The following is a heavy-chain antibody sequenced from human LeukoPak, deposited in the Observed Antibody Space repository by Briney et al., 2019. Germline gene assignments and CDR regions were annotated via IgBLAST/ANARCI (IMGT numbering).Heavy chain of an antibody. CDR1: GFTFSHYA. D-gene: IGHD5-18*01. Sequence: GGSLRLSCAASGFTFSHYAMHWVRQAPGKGLEYVSSIGSNGGSIYYGNSVKGRFTISRDNSKKTLYLQMGSLRAEDMAVYYCARGDSYGDFDYWGQETLVTVSS. J-gene: IGHJ4*02. V-gene: IGHV3-64*01. CDR3: ARGDSYGDFDY. CDR2: IGSNGGSI.